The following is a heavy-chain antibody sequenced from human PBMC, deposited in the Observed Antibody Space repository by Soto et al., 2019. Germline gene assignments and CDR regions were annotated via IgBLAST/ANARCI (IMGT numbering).Heavy chain of an antibody. CDR2: INHSGST. CDR3: ARFSYRSGYYYYYYCMDV. CDR1: GGSFSGYY. J-gene: IGHJ6*02. Sequence: SETLSLTCAVYGGSFSGYYWSWIRQPPGKGLEWIGEINHSGSTNYNPSLKSRVTISVDTSKNQFSLKLSSVTAADTAVYYCARFSYRSGYYYYYYCMDVGGQETTVTVSS. V-gene: IGHV4-34*01. D-gene: IGHD3-22*01.